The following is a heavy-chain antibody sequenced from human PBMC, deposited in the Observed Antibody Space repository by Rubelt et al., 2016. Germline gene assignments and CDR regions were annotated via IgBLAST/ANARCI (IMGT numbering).Heavy chain of an antibody. V-gene: IGHV1-3*01. Sequence: YTFTSYAMHWVRQAPGQRLEWMGWINAGNGNTKYSQKFQGRVTITRDTSASTAYMELSSLRSEDTAVYYCAGMYSSSWYRGWFDPWGQGPLVTVSS. CDR3: AGMYSSSWYRGWFDP. D-gene: IGHD6-13*01. CDR1: YTFTSYA. CDR2: INAGNGNT. J-gene: IGHJ5*02.